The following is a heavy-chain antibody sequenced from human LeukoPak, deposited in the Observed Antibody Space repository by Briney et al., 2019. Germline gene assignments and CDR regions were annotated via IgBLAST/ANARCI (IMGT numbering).Heavy chain of an antibody. V-gene: IGHV3-21*01. CDR1: GFTFSSYS. CDR3: ARVPAAGYGKYYFDY. Sequence: GGSLRLSCAASGFTFSSYSMNWVRQAPGKGLEWVSSISSSSSYIYYADSVKGRFTISRDNAKNSLYLQMNSLRAEDTAVYYCARVPAAGYGKYYFDYWGQGTLVTVSS. J-gene: IGHJ4*02. D-gene: IGHD6-13*01. CDR2: ISSSSSYI.